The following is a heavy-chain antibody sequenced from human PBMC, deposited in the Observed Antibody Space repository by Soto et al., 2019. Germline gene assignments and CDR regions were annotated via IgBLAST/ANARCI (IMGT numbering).Heavy chain of an antibody. CDR1: GGSISSSSYY. Sequence: SETLSLTCTVSGGSISSSSYYWGWIRQPPGKGLEWIGSIYYSGSTYYNPSLKSRVTISVDTSKNQFSLKLSSVTAADTAVYYCARQTRGSYAYFDYWGQGTLVTVSS. J-gene: IGHJ4*02. D-gene: IGHD1-26*01. CDR3: ARQTRGSYAYFDY. V-gene: IGHV4-39*01. CDR2: IYYSGST.